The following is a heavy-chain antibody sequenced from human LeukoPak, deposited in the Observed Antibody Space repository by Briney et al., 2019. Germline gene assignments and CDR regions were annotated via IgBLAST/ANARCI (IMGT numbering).Heavy chain of an antibody. V-gene: IGHV3-30*04. D-gene: IGHD3-16*01. J-gene: IGHJ3*02. Sequence: PGRSLRLSCAASGFPFNDYAMHWVRQAPGKGLEWVAIIPFDGTYTDYTDSVKGQFTIFRDNSKNIVFLQMNSLTSDDTAVYYCAKEVAAGEDIWGQGTMVTV. CDR2: IPFDGTYT. CDR1: GFPFNDYA. CDR3: AKEVAAGEDI.